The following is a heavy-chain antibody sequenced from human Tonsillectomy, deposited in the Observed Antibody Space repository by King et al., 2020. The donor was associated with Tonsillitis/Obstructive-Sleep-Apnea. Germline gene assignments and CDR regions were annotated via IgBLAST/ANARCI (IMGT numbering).Heavy chain of an antibody. J-gene: IGHJ4*02. CDR2: INSGGST. CDR3: ARFDCSSTSCYCDY. D-gene: IGHD2-2*01. Sequence: VQLVESGGGLIQPGGSLRLSCAASGFTVSSNYMSWVRQSPGKGLEWVSVINSGGSTYYADSVKGRFTISRDNSKNTLYLQMNSLRAEDTAVYYCARFDCSSTSCYCDYWGQGTLVTVSS. V-gene: IGHV3-53*01. CDR1: GFTVSSNY.